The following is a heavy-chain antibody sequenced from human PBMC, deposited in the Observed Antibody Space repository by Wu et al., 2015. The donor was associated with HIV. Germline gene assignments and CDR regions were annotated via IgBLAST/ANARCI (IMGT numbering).Heavy chain of an antibody. CDR2: MNPNSGNT. J-gene: IGHJ6*02. D-gene: IGHD5-12*01. Sequence: QVQLVQSGAEVKKPGASVKVSCKASGYTFTSYDINWVRQATGQGLEWMGWMNPNSGNTGYAQKFQGRVTMTRNTSISTAYMELSSLRSEDTAVYYCARHSPSGYRPYYYYGMDVWGQRDTVTVSS. CDR1: GYTFTSYD. CDR3: ARHSPSGYRPYYYYGMDV. V-gene: IGHV1-8*01.